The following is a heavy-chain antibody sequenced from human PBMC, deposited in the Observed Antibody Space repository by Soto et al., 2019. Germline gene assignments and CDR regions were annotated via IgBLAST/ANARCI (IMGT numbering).Heavy chain of an antibody. J-gene: IGHJ4*02. V-gene: IGHV3-23*01. Sequence: GGSPRISCIASNLTFSSYGMCRVRQAAGKGLQWVSTIRGDGGQTHYTDSVNGRFSISRDNSKNTVYLQMDSLRAEDTAMYFCARDVGLDSDDFFAYWGQGTQVTVSS. CDR2: IRGDGGQT. CDR3: ARDVGLDSDDFFAY. D-gene: IGHD3-9*01. CDR1: NLTFSSYG.